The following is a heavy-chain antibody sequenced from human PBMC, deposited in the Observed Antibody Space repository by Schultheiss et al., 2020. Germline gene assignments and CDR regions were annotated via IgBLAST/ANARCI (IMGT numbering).Heavy chain of an antibody. V-gene: IGHV3-30-3*01. D-gene: IGHD6-19*01. CDR3: AKGSGQWLVPSWFDP. CDR1: GFTFSSYA. Sequence: GGSLRLSCAASGFTFSSYAMHWVRQAPGKGLEWVAVISYDGSNKYYADSVKGRFTISRDNAKNSLYLQMNSLRAEDTAVYYCAKGSGQWLVPSWFDPWGQGTLGTVSS. J-gene: IGHJ5*02. CDR2: ISYDGSNK.